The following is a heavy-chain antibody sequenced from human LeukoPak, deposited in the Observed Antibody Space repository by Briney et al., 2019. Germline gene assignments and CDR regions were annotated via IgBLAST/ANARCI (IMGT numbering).Heavy chain of an antibody. CDR3: AREYYYDSSGYYGNWFDP. CDR2: MNPNSGNT. D-gene: IGHD3-22*01. Sequence: ASVKVSCKASGYTFTSYDINWVRQATGQGLEWMGWMNPNSGNTGYAQKFQGRVTMTRNTSISTAYMELSSLRSEDTGVYYCAREYYYDSSGYYGNWFDPWGQGTLVTVSS. J-gene: IGHJ5*02. V-gene: IGHV1-8*01. CDR1: GYTFTSYD.